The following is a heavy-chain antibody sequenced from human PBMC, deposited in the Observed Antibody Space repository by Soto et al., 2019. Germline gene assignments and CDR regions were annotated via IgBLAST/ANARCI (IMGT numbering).Heavy chain of an antibody. Sequence: ASVKVSCKASGYTXTRYYMHWVRQAPGQGLEWMGIINPSGGSTSYAQKFQGRVTMTRDTSTSTVYMELSSLRSEDTAVYYCAREGSSIAVADMNAFDIWGQGTMVTVSS. CDR2: INPSGGST. CDR3: AREGSSIAVADMNAFDI. J-gene: IGHJ3*02. V-gene: IGHV1-46*03. CDR1: GYTXTRYY. D-gene: IGHD6-19*01.